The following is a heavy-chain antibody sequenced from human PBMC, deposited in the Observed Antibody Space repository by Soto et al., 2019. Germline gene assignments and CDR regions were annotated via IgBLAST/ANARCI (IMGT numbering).Heavy chain of an antibody. D-gene: IGHD3-22*01. CDR3: VRVGYYDSSGYYYLGLLDY. V-gene: IGHV3-30*03. Sequence: LRLSCAASGFTFSSYGMHWVRQAPGKGLEWVAVISYDGSTQYYADSVKGRFTISRDNSKNTLWLQMDSLRVADTAVYYCVRVGYYDSSGYYYLGLLDYWGQGTLVTVSS. CDR1: GFTFSSYG. J-gene: IGHJ4*02. CDR2: ISYDGSTQ.